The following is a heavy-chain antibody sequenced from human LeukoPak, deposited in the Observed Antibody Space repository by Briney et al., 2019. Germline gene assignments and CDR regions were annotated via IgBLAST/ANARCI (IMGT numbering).Heavy chain of an antibody. J-gene: IGHJ4*02. D-gene: IGHD3-10*01. CDR1: GGSISSSSYY. CDR2: IYYSGST. CDR3: ASQGSGK. V-gene: IGHV4-39*01. Sequence: SETLSLTCTVSGGSISSSSYYWGWIRQPPGKGLEWIGSIYYSGSTYYNPSLKSRVTISVDTSKNQFSLKLSSVTAADTAVYCCASQGSGKWGQGTLVTVSS.